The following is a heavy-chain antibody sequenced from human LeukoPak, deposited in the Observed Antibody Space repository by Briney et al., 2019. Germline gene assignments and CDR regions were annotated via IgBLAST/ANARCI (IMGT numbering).Heavy chain of an antibody. J-gene: IGHJ6*03. CDR2: IKTKSGGGTT. CDR1: GFTFSNAG. V-gene: IGHV3-15*01. CDR3: XXXXXXXXXXFYFYYMDV. Sequence: GGSLRLSCTASGFTFSNAGMNWVRQAPGKGLEWVGRIKTKSGGGTTDYAAPAKGRFTISRDDSKNALFLQMDSLKSDDTAMYXXXXXXXXXXXXFYFYYMDVWGTGTTVTISS.